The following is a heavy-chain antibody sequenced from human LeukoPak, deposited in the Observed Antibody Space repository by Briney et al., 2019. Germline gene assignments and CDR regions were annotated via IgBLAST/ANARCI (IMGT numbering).Heavy chain of an antibody. J-gene: IGHJ4*02. Sequence: GGSLRLSCAASGFTVSSNYMSWVRQAPGKGLEWVSVIYSGGSTYYADSVKGRFTISRDNSKNTLYLQMNSLRAEDTAVYYWARVVRYYGSGSYYNDYWGQGTLATVSS. CDR3: ARVVRYYGSGSYYNDY. D-gene: IGHD3-10*01. V-gene: IGHV3-53*01. CDR2: IYSGGST. CDR1: GFTVSSNY.